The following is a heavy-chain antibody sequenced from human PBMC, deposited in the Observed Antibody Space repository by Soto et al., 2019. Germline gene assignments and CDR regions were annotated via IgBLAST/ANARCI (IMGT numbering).Heavy chain of an antibody. D-gene: IGHD3-22*01. CDR2: MNPNSGNT. V-gene: IGHV1-8*01. J-gene: IGHJ4*02. Sequence: ASVKVSCKASGYTFTSYDINWVRQATGQGLEWMGWMNPNSGNTGYAQKFQGRVTMTRNTSISTAYMELSSLRSEDTAVYYCAMGYYYDSSGYQNLRRVYWGQGTLVTVSS. CDR3: AMGYYYDSSGYQNLRRVY. CDR1: GYTFTSYD.